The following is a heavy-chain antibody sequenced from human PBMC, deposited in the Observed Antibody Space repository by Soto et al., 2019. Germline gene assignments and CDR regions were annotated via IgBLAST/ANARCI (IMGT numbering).Heavy chain of an antibody. J-gene: IGHJ4*02. CDR3: ARVPTDAFPPYFDY. CDR2: INTDGSTT. V-gene: IGHV3-74*01. D-gene: IGHD2-21*01. Sequence: GSLRLSCAASGFSFSRYWMYWVRQTPGKGLVWVSRINTDGSTTSYPDSVEGRFTVSRDNAKNTLYLQMNSLRPDDTAVYYCARVPTDAFPPYFDYWGRGTLVTVYS. CDR1: GFSFSRYW.